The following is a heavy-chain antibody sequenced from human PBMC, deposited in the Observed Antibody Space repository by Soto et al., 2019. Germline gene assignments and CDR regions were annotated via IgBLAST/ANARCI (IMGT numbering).Heavy chain of an antibody. CDR3: ARAYTYDFDH. Sequence: QITLKESGPTLVKPTQTLTLTCTFSGFSFGVSGVGVGWIRQPPGRALECLGLVFWNDDKRYSPSLESRLTLTKDTSNNQVVLTVTNLNTGDTGTYYCARAYTYDFDHWGQGTLVTVSS. CDR1: GFSFGVSGVG. V-gene: IGHV2-5*01. J-gene: IGHJ4*02. D-gene: IGHD2-21*01. CDR2: VFWNDDK.